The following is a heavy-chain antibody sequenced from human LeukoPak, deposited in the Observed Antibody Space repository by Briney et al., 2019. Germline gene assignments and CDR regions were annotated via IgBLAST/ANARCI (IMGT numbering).Heavy chain of an antibody. V-gene: IGHV4-59*08. CDR1: GGSISSYY. CDR3: ATCSGGSCYSAFDI. J-gene: IGHJ3*02. CDR2: IYYSGST. D-gene: IGHD2-15*01. Sequence: SETLSLTRTVSGGSISSYYWSWIRQPPGKGLEWIGYIYYSGSTNYNPSLKSRVTISVDTSKNQFSLKLSSVTAADTAVYYCATCSGGSCYSAFDIWGQGTMVTVSS.